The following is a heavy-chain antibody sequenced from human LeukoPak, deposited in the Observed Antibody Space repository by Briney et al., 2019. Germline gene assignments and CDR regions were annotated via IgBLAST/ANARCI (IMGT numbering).Heavy chain of an antibody. Sequence: SETPSLTCAVSGGSISSGDYSWNWIRQPPGKGLEWIGYIYHTGNTFYHSSLQSRVTISVDRSKNHFSLTLTSVTAADSAVYYCATIKRGSIYGYFDFWGQGVLVTVSS. J-gene: IGHJ4*02. V-gene: IGHV4-30-2*02. CDR3: ATIKRGSIYGYFDF. D-gene: IGHD5-18*01. CDR2: IYHTGNT. CDR1: GGSISSGDYS.